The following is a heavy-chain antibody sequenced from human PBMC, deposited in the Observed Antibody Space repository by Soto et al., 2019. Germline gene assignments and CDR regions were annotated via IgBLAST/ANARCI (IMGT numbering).Heavy chain of an antibody. CDR3: GRGYCISTSCYVVHYFGY. V-gene: IGHV1-3*01. CDR2: INAGNGNT. Sequence: GASVKVSCKASGYTFTSYAMHWVRQAPGQRLEWMGWINAGNGNTKYSQKFQGRVTITRDTSASTAYMELSSLRYEDTAVYYCGRGYCISTSCYVVHYFGYWGQGTMVTVSS. J-gene: IGHJ4*02. CDR1: GYTFTSYA. D-gene: IGHD2-2*01.